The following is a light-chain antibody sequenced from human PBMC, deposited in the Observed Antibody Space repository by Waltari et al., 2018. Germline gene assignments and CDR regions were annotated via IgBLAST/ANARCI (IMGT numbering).Light chain of an antibody. Sequence: ELVLTQSPATLPLSPGDRATLSCRASQNIINFLAWYQQKPGQAPMLLIFDASKRATGIPARFSGSGSGTDFTLTISSLEPEDFAVYYCHQRRNWPGTFGQGTKVEIK. V-gene: IGKV3-11*01. CDR2: DAS. CDR1: QNIINF. J-gene: IGKJ1*01. CDR3: HQRRNWPGT.